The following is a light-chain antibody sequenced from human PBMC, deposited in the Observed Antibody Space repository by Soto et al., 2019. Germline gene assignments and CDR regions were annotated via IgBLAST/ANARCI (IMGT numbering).Light chain of an antibody. CDR3: QQYNSWPPIT. CDR2: RAS. CDR1: QSVSTN. V-gene: IGKV3-15*01. J-gene: IGKJ5*01. Sequence: EIVVTQSPAILSVSPGERATLSCRASQSVSTNLAWFQQNPGQAPRLLIYRASARATGVPARFSGSGSGTEFTLTISSLQSEDFVVYYCQQYNSWPPITFGQGTRLEI.